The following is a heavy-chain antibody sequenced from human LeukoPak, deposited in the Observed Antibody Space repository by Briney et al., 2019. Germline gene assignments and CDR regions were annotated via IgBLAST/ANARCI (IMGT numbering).Heavy chain of an antibody. CDR3: ARLYSNMFGY. Sequence: KPSATLSLTCTVSGGSISGYYWSWIRQPPGKGLEWIASMYYSGNTKYNPSLKSRITISVDTSKNQFSLKLSSVTAADTAVYYCARLYSNMFGYWGQGTLVTVSS. CDR2: MYYSGNT. D-gene: IGHD4-11*01. CDR1: GGSISGYY. V-gene: IGHV4-59*08. J-gene: IGHJ4*02.